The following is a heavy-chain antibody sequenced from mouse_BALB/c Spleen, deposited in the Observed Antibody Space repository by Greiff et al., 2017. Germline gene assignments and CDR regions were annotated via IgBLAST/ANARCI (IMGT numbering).Heavy chain of an antibody. Sequence: LKQPGSELVRPGASVKLSCKASGYTFTSYWMHWVKQRHGQGLEWIGNIYPGSGSTNYDEKFKSKGTLTVDTSSSTAYMHLSSLTSEDSAVYYCTRDYGTPFAYWGQGTLVTVSA. V-gene: IGHV1S22*01. CDR3: TRDYGTPFAY. D-gene: IGHD1-2*01. CDR2: IYPGSGST. J-gene: IGHJ3*01. CDR1: GYTFTSYW.